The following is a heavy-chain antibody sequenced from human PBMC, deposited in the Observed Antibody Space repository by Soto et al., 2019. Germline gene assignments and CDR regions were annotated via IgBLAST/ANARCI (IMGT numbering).Heavy chain of an antibody. V-gene: IGHV3-23*01. CDR2: VSGRGGDT. CDR3: AKDPNYDFWSGFSAVYFDY. CDR1: GFSFSSFA. J-gene: IGHJ4*02. D-gene: IGHD3-3*01. Sequence: EVHLLQSGGGLVQPGGSLRLSCAASGFSFSSFALSWVRQSPGKGLEWVAAVSGRGGDTYYANSVKGRFTISRDNSQTTLFLQMNSLRAEDSAIYDCAKDPNYDFWSGFSAVYFDYWGQGTLVTVSS.